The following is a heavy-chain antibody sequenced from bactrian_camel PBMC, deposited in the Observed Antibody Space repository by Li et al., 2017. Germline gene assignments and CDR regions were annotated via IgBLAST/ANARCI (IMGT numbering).Heavy chain of an antibody. Sequence: DVQLVESGGGLVQPGGSVRLTCAASGFTFGTGYMNWVRQVPGKGLQWVASIRDDGPNSYYSDAVKARFTVSRDNAKNTVYLQMNSLKPEDTAIYSCAAPRAPWGCPVDAAEFDYWGQGTQ. CDR1: GFTFGTGY. J-gene: IGHJ6*01. CDR3: AAPRAPWGCPVDAAEFDY. D-gene: IGHD5*01. CDR2: IRDDGPNS. V-gene: IGHV3S19*01.